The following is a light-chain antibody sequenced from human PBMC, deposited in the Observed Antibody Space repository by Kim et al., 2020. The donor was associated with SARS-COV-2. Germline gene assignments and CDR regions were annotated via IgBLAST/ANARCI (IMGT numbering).Light chain of an antibody. CDR1: NIGSKS. V-gene: IGLV3-21*04. J-gene: IGLJ2*01. CDR2: YDS. CDR3: QVWDSSSDHPVV. Sequence: PGKTARITCGGNNIGSKSVHWYQQKPGQAPVLVIYYDSDRPSGIHERFSGSNSGNTATLTISRVEAGDEADYYCQVWDSSSDHPVVFGGGTQLTVL.